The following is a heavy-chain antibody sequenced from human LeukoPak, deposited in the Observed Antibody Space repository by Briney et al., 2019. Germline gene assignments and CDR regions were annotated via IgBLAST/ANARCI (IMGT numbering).Heavy chain of an antibody. V-gene: IGHV3-7*04. D-gene: IGHD6-13*01. CDR2: IKQDGSEK. J-gene: IGHJ4*02. Sequence: GGSLRLSCAASGFTFSSYWMSWVRQAPGKGLEWVANIKQDGSEKYYVDSVKGRFTISRDNAKNSLYLQMNGLRAEDTAVYYCARGTIAAAGYYYFDYWGQGTQVTVSS. CDR3: ARGTIAAAGYYYFDY. CDR1: GFTFSSYW.